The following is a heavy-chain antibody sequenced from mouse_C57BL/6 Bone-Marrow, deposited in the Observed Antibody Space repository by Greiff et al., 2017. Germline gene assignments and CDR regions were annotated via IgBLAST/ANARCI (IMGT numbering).Heavy chain of an antibody. D-gene: IGHD2-1*01. CDR1: GYTFTDYE. J-gene: IGHJ3*01. Sequence: VQLQQSGAELVRPGASVTLSCKASGYTFTDYEMHWVKQTPVHGLEWIGAIDPETGGTAYNQKFKGKAILTADKSSSTAYMELRSLTSEDSAVYYCTRGGVYGSYSWFAYWGQGTLVTVSA. CDR3: TRGGVYGSYSWFAY. CDR2: IDPETGGT. V-gene: IGHV1-15*01.